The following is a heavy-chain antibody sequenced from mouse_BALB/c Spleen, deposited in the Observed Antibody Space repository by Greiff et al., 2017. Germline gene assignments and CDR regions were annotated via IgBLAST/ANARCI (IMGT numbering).Heavy chain of an antibody. Sequence: DVKLVESGGGLVKPGGSLKLSCAASGFTFSSYTMSWVRQTPEKRLEWVATISSGGSYTYYPDSVKGRFTISRDNAKNTLYLQMSSLKSEDTAMYYCTREDYYGGAWFAYWGQGTLVTVSA. CDR1: GFTFSSYT. CDR2: ISSGGSYT. J-gene: IGHJ3*01. D-gene: IGHD1-1*02. V-gene: IGHV5-6-4*01. CDR3: TREDYYGGAWFAY.